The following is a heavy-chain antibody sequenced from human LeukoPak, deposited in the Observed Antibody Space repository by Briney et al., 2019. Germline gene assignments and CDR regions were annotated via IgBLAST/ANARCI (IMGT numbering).Heavy chain of an antibody. D-gene: IGHD6-13*01. Sequence: PSETLSLTCAVYGGSFSGYYWSWIRQPPGKGLEWIGEINHSGSTNYNPSLKSRVSISVDTSKNQFSLKLSSVTAADTAVYYCARGRTLVLSYCQHWGGGTLVSVSS. CDR3: ARGRTLVLSYCQH. J-gene: IGHJ1*01. V-gene: IGHV4-34*01. CDR1: GGSFSGYY. CDR2: INHSGST.